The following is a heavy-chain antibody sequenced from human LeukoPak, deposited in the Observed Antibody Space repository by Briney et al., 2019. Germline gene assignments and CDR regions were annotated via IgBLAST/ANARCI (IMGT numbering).Heavy chain of an antibody. CDR3: ARVLVPAANYYYYYMDV. D-gene: IGHD2-2*01. CDR1: GGSISSSSYY. Sequence: PSETLSLTCTVSGGSISSSSYYWGWIRQPPGKGLEWIGSIYYSGSTYYNPSLKSRVTISLDTSKNQFSLKLSSVTAADTAVYYCARVLVPAANYYYYYMDVWGKGTTVTVSS. V-gene: IGHV4-39*01. CDR2: IYYSGST. J-gene: IGHJ6*03.